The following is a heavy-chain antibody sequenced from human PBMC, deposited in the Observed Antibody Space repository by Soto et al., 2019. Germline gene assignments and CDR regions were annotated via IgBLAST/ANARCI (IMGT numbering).Heavy chain of an antibody. CDR1: GYTITSYA. CDR3: TRDPATYSSGYDY. Sequence: VKVSCKEPGYTITSYARHWLRHAPGQRLEWMGWINAGNGDTKYSQKLQGRITITRDTSATTAYVELSSLTSEDTALYYCTRDPATYSSGYDYWGQGTPVTVSS. V-gene: IGHV1-3*01. CDR2: INAGNGDT. J-gene: IGHJ4*02. D-gene: IGHD6-19*01.